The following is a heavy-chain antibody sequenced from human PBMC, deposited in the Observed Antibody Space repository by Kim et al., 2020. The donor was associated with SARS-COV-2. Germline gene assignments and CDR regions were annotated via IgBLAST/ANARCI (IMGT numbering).Heavy chain of an antibody. J-gene: IGHJ4*02. Sequence: GGSLRLSCAASGFTFSSYAMSWVRRPPGKGLEWVSSFIGIGGSTYYADSVKGRFTISRDNSKNTLYLQMNSLRAEDTAVYYCAKDPTPDYDFWSGYSDYWGQGTLVTVSS. V-gene: IGHV3-23*01. CDR1: GFTFSSYA. D-gene: IGHD3-3*01. CDR3: AKDPTPDYDFWSGYSDY. CDR2: FIGIGGST.